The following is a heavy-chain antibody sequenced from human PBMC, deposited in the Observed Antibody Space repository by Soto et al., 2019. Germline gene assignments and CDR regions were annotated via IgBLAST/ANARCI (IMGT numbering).Heavy chain of an antibody. CDR2: IIPIFGTA. CDR1: GGTFSSYA. CDR3: ARRNCISTSCYEKYYYYGMDV. V-gene: IGHV1-69*13. D-gene: IGHD2-2*01. J-gene: IGHJ6*02. Sequence: SVKVSCKASGGTFSSYAISWVRQAPGQGLEWMGGIIPIFGTANYAQKFQGRVTITADESTSTAYMELSSLRSEDTAVYYCARRNCISTSCYEKYYYYGMDVWGQGTTVTVSS.